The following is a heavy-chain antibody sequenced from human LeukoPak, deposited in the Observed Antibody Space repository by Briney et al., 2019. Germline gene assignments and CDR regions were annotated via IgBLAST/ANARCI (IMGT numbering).Heavy chain of an antibody. Sequence: GGSLRLSCAASGFTFSSYAMHWVRQAPGKGLEWVAVISYDGSNKYYADSVKGRFTISRDNSKNTLYLQMNSLRAEDTAVYYCARDHSGTGRYSYGYCDYWGQGTLVTVSS. CDR2: ISYDGSNK. J-gene: IGHJ4*02. V-gene: IGHV3-30-3*01. D-gene: IGHD5-18*01. CDR1: GFTFSSYA. CDR3: ARDHSGTGRYSYGYCDY.